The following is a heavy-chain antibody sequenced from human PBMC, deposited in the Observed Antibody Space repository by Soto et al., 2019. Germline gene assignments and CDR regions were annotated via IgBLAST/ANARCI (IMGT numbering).Heavy chain of an antibody. J-gene: IGHJ4*02. D-gene: IGHD6-19*01. V-gene: IGHV1-3*01. CDR2: INGANGNT. Sequence: QVQLVQSGAEVKKPGASVNISCKASGFTFTTYALHWVRLAPGQRPEWMGWINGANGNTRYSQRFQERVTMTRDMSATTVYMDLSSLRSEDTAVYFCARDYADIAVAGIPLWAHWGQGTLVTVSS. CDR1: GFTFTTYA. CDR3: ARDYADIAVAGIPLWAH.